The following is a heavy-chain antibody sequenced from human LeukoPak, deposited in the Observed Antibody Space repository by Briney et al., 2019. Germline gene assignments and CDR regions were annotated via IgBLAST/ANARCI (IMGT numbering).Heavy chain of an antibody. J-gene: IGHJ3*02. CDR3: ARAVAPGAFHI. V-gene: IGHV4-38-2*02. CDR1: GYSISSGYY. Sequence: SETLSLTCTVSGYSISSGYYWGWIRQPPGQGLGWIGSIYHSGSPYYNPSLKSRVTISVDTSKNQFSLKLSSVTAADTAVYYCARAVAPGAFHIWGQGTMVTVSS. CDR2: IYHSGSP. D-gene: IGHD2-15*01.